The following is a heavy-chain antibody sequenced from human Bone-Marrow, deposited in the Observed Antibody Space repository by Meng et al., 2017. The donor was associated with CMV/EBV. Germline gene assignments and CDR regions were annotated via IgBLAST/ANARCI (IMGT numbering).Heavy chain of an antibody. D-gene: IGHD6-13*01. Sequence: GESLKISCAASGFTFSSYAMSWVRQAPGKGLEWVSAISGSGGSTYYADSVKGRLTISRDNSKNTLYLQMNSLRAEDTAVYYCAKLIDSSSNDYWGQGTLVTFYS. CDR1: GFTFSSYA. CDR3: AKLIDSSSNDY. CDR2: ISGSGGST. J-gene: IGHJ4*02. V-gene: IGHV3-23*01.